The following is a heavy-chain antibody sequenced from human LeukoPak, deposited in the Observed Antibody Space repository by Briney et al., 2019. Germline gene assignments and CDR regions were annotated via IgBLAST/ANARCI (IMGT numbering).Heavy chain of an antibody. D-gene: IGHD3-22*01. Sequence: GGSLRLSCAASGFTFSSYSMNWVRQAPGKGLEWVSSITSSSTYISYADSMKGRFTISRDNAKNSLFLQMNSLRAEDTALYYCAKALYTMIVVAFDYWGQGTLVTVSS. CDR1: GFTFSSYS. CDR3: AKALYTMIVVAFDY. V-gene: IGHV3-21*04. J-gene: IGHJ4*02. CDR2: ITSSSTYI.